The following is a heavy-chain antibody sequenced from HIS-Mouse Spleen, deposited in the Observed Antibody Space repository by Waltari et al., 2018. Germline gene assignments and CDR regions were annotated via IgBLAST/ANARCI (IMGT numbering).Heavy chain of an antibody. D-gene: IGHD6-19*01. Sequence: QVQLVESGGGVVQPGRSLRLSCAASGVTFISYGMHWVRQAPGKGLEWVAVISYDGSNKYYADSVKGRFTISRDNSKNTLYLQMNSLRAEDTAVYYCAKASSGWLDYWGQGTLVTVSS. J-gene: IGHJ4*02. CDR2: ISYDGSNK. CDR3: AKASSGWLDY. V-gene: IGHV3-30*18. CDR1: GVTFISYG.